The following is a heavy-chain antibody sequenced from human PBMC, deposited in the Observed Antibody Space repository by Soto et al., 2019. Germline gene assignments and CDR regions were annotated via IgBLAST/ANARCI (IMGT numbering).Heavy chain of an antibody. V-gene: IGHV1-8*01. CDR3: VGGGRGKGVYAIRSLARCYYCGMDV. CDR1: GYTFTSYD. CDR2: MNPNSGNT. J-gene: IGHJ6*02. Sequence: QVQLVQSGAEVKKPGASVKVSCKASGYTFTSYDINWVRQATGQGLEWMGWMNPNSGNTGYAQKFQGRVTMTRNTSISTGYMELSSLRSEDTAVYYCVGGGRGKGVYAIRSLARCYYCGMDVWGQGTTVTVS. D-gene: IGHD2-8*01.